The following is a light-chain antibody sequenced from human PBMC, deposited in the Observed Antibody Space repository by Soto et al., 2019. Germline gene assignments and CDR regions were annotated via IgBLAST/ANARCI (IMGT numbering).Light chain of an antibody. Sequence: QSVLTQPASVSGSPGQSITISCTGTSSDVGGYNYVSWYQQHPDNAPKLMIYEVSNRPSGVSNRFSGSKSGHTASLTISGLQSEDEADYFCTSYTSYSTLDVFGTGTKLTVL. J-gene: IGLJ1*01. CDR1: SSDVGGYNY. CDR2: EVS. CDR3: TSYTSYSTLDV. V-gene: IGLV2-14*01.